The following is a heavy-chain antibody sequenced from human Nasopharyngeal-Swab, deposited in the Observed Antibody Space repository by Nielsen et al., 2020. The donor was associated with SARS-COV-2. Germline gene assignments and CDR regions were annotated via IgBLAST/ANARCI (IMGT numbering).Heavy chain of an antibody. CDR3: AREQRMRSNYDFWSGYYNDAFDI. Sequence: GGSLRLSCAASGFDFRSYWMTWVRQAPRKGLEWVANIKEDGSEKYYVDSVKGRFTISRDNAKNSVYLQMNSLRAEDTAVYYCAREQRMRSNYDFWSGYYNDAFDIWGQGTMVTVSS. CDR1: GFDFRSYW. CDR2: IKEDGSEK. J-gene: IGHJ3*02. D-gene: IGHD3-3*01. V-gene: IGHV3-7*01.